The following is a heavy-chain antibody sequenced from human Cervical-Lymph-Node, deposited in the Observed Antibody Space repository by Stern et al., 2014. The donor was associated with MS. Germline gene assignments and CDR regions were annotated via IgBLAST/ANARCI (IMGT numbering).Heavy chain of an antibody. J-gene: IGHJ4*02. Sequence: QVQLQESGPGLVKPSENLSLTCTVSGDSIDNYIYYWGWVRQPPGKGLEWIGSVYNSGSTYYNPSLKSRVTMSVDSSRNQFSLTLSSVTAADTAVYYCARNRTNIRQRDGPHIFDYWGQGILVTVSS. CDR2: VYNSGST. D-gene: IGHD1-1*01. V-gene: IGHV4-39*01. CDR3: ARNRTNIRQRDGPHIFDY. CDR1: GDSIDNYIYY.